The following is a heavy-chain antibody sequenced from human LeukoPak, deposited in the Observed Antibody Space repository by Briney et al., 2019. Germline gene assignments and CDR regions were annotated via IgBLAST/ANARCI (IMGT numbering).Heavy chain of an antibody. V-gene: IGHV3-7*01. CDR2: INQDGSEK. CDR1: GFTFSSFW. J-gene: IGHJ4*02. Sequence: GGSLRLSCVASGFTFSSFWMTWVRQAPGKGLEWVANINQDGSEKYYVDSVKGRFTISRDNAKNSVYLRMNSLRAEDTAVYYCARAGLVSGYDLLDYGGQGTLVTVSS. D-gene: IGHD5-12*01. CDR3: ARAGLVSGYDLLDY.